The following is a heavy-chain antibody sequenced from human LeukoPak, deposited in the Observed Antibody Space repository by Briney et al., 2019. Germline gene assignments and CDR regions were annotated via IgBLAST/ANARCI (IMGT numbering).Heavy chain of an antibody. J-gene: IGHJ4*02. Sequence: PGRSLRLSCAASGFTFSTYGMHWVRQAPGKGLEWAAVIWYDGSNKYYADSVKGRFTISRDNSKNTLYLQMNSLSAEDTAVYYCARDFYGDFSKFDYWGRGTLVTVSS. D-gene: IGHD4-17*01. CDR3: ARDFYGDFSKFDY. CDR2: IWYDGSNK. V-gene: IGHV3-33*01. CDR1: GFTFSTYG.